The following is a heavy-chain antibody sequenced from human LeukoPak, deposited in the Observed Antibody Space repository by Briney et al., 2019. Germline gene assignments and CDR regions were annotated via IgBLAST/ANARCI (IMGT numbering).Heavy chain of an antibody. D-gene: IGHD6-19*01. Sequence: GSLRLSCAASGFTFSSYAMSWIRQPAGKGLEWIGRIYTSGSTNYNPSLKSRVTMSVDTSKNQFSLKLSSVTAADTAVYYCARAAGYSSGWYGYYFDYWGQGTLVTVSS. CDR2: IYTSGST. CDR3: ARAAGYSSGWYGYYFDY. J-gene: IGHJ4*02. CDR1: GFTFSSYA. V-gene: IGHV4-4*07.